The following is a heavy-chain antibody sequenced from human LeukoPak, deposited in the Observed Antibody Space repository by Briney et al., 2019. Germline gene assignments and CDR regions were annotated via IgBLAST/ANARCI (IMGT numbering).Heavy chain of an antibody. J-gene: IGHJ4*02. CDR1: GFTFSSYG. Sequence: PGGSLRLSCAASGFTFSSYGMHWVRQAPGKGLEWVAFIRYDGRNKYYADSVKGRFTISRDNSKNTLYLQMNSLRAEDTAVYYCANDIVVVPAARQGVSDWGQGTLVTVSS. CDR3: ANDIVVVPAARQGVSD. D-gene: IGHD2-2*01. V-gene: IGHV3-30*02. CDR2: IRYDGRNK.